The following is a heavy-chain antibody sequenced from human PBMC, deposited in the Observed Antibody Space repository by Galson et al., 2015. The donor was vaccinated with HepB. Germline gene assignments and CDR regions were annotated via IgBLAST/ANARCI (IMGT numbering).Heavy chain of an antibody. V-gene: IGHV4-59*08. D-gene: IGHD6-19*01. J-gene: IGHJ4*02. CDR3: ARLGAVAGTPPLLDY. CDR1: GGPISSYY. Sequence: ETLSLTCTVSGGPISSYYWSWIRQPPGKGLEWIGYIYYSGSTNYNPSLKSRVTISVDTSKNQFSLKLSSVTAADTAVYYCARLGAVAGTPPLLDYWGQGTLVTVSS. CDR2: IYYSGST.